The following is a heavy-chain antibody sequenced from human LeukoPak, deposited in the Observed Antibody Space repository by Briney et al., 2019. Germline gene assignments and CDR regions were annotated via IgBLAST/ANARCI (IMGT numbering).Heavy chain of an antibody. D-gene: IGHD3-22*01. CDR1: DSSSSNYW. V-gene: IGHV3-74*01. J-gene: IGHJ3*02. CDR3: ARCVTYYYDSRGYYSMGAFDI. Sequence: GWSLIFCRAAADSSSSNYWMHWGHKAARNLLVLSTLINTDSSSSTYADSVKGRFTISRDNAKNTVYLQLNSLRAEDTAVYYCARCVTYYYDSRGYYSMGAFDIWGQGTMVTVSS. CDR2: INTDSSSS.